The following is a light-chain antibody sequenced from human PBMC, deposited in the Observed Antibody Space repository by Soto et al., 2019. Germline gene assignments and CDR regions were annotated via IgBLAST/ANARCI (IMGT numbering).Light chain of an antibody. CDR2: GAS. CDR1: QSINSN. J-gene: IGKJ5*01. Sequence: EIVMTQSPATLSVSPGERATLYCRASQSINSNLAWYQQKPGQAPRLLIYGASTRATGIPARFSGSGSGTEFTLIISSLQSEDFAVYYCQQYNNWPPLTFGQGTRLEIK. V-gene: IGKV3-15*01. CDR3: QQYNNWPPLT.